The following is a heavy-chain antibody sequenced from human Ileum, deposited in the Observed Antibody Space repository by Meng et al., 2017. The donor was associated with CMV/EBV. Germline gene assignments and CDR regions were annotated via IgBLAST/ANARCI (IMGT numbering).Heavy chain of an antibody. D-gene: IGHD6-6*01. CDR3: ASLGSSSTVDI. CDR2: INSDGNST. J-gene: IGHJ3*02. V-gene: IGHV3-74*01. Sequence: GESLKISCAASGFTFSSYWMNRVRQAPGKGLVWVSGINSDGNSTRYVDSVQGRFSISRDNAKNALFLQMNSLRDDDTAVYYCASLGSSSTVDIWGQGTMVTVSS. CDR1: GFTFSSYW.